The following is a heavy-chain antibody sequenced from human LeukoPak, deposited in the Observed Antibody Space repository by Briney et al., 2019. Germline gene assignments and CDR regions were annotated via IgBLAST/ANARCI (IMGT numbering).Heavy chain of an antibody. CDR2: IKSKTDGGTT. V-gene: IGHV3-15*01. Sequence: GGSLRLSCAASGFTVSSNYMSWVRQAPGKGLEWVGRIKSKTDGGTTDYAAPVKGRFTISRDDSKNTLYLQMNSLKTEDTAVYYCTTGISDAYDSSGYYYVDYWGQGTLVTVSS. D-gene: IGHD3-22*01. CDR1: GFTVSSNY. CDR3: TTGISDAYDSSGYYYVDY. J-gene: IGHJ4*02.